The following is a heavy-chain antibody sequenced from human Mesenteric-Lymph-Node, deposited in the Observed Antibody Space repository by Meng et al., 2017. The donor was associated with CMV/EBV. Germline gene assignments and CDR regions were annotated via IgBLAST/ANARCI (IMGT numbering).Heavy chain of an antibody. Sequence: SVNVSCKASGYMFTGYYIHWVRQAPGQGLEWMGWINPKNGVTNYAPKFQGWVSMTGDTSVSTAYMALTRLTSDDTAIYYCARGAVAGQYNWFDPWGQGTLVTVSS. CDR3: ARGAVAGQYNWFDP. CDR1: GYMFTGYY. J-gene: IGHJ5*02. D-gene: IGHD6-19*01. V-gene: IGHV1-2*04. CDR2: INPKNGVT.